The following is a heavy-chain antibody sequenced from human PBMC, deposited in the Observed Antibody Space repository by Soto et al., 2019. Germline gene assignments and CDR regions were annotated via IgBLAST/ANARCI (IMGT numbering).Heavy chain of an antibody. J-gene: IGHJ5*02. Sequence: QVQLVESGGGLVKPGGSLRLSCAASGIVFSDYMSWVRQAPGKGLEWLSYISGSGRTIYSADSVKGRFTISRDNATNSLYLQMNSLRAEDTAVYYCARLPFPWGWFDPCGQGTLVTVSS. CDR3: ARLPFPWGWFDP. CDR2: ISGSGRTI. CDR1: GIVFSDY. D-gene: IGHD3-16*01. V-gene: IGHV3-11*01.